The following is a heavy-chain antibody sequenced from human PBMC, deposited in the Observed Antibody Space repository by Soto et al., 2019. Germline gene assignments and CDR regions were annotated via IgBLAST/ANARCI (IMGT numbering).Heavy chain of an antibody. Sequence: EVQLVESGGGWVQPGRSLRLSCAASGFTFDVYAMHWVRQAPGKGLEWVSGINYNSGSVGYADSVKGRFTISRDNAKNSLHLQMNGLRAEDTAVYYCAKDISLRGWVYLVVEYWGQGTLVTVSP. D-gene: IGHD6-13*01. V-gene: IGHV3-9*01. J-gene: IGHJ4*02. CDR1: GFTFDVYA. CDR2: INYNSGSV. CDR3: AKDISLRGWVYLVVEY.